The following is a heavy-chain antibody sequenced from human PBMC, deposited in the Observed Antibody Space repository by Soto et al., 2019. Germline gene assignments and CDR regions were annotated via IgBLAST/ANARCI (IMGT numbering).Heavy chain of an antibody. CDR3: ARDIVVVANKDGAFDI. D-gene: IGHD2-15*01. V-gene: IGHV5-51*01. J-gene: IGHJ3*02. Sequence: EVQLVQSGAEVKKPGESLKISCKGSGYSFTSYWIGWVRQMPGKGLEWMGIIYPGDSDTRYSPSFQGQVTISADKSISTAYLQWSSLKASDTAMYYCARDIVVVANKDGAFDIWGQGTMVTVSS. CDR2: IYPGDSDT. CDR1: GYSFTSYW.